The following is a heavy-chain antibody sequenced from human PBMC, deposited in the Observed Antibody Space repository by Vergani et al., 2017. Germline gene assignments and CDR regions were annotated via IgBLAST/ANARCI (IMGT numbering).Heavy chain of an antibody. CDR3: ARDHRYCSGGSCYQVFDY. Sequence: QVQLVQSGAEVKKPGSSVKVSCKASGGTFSSYTISWVRQAPGQGLEWMGRIIPILGIANYAQKFQGRVTITADKSTSTAYMELSSLRSEDTAVYYCARDHRYCSGGSCYQVFDYWGQGTLVTVSS. CDR1: GGTFSSYT. CDR2: IIPILGIA. V-gene: IGHV1-69*08. J-gene: IGHJ4*02. D-gene: IGHD2-15*01.